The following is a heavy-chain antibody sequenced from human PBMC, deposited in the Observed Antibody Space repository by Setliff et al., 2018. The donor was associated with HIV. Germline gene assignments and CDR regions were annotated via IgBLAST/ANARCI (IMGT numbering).Heavy chain of an antibody. CDR3: ASAGAWQRNALDI. CDR1: GYSFTNHY. V-gene: IGHV1-46*01. Sequence: ASVKVSCKPSGYSFTNHYMHWVRQAPGQGLEWLGVINPTGGSTRNTQKFQGRVAMTRDTSTSTVYMELSSLRSEDTAVYYCASAGAWQRNALDIWGQGTMVTVS. CDR2: INPTGGST. D-gene: IGHD5-12*01. J-gene: IGHJ3*02.